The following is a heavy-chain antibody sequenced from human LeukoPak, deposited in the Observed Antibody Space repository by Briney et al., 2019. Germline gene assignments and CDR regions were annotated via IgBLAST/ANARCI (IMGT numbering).Heavy chain of an antibody. D-gene: IGHD5-24*01. Sequence: GGSLRLSCVAPGFTLSDYSMNWVRQAPGKGLEWISYIGIDSGNTNYADSVKGRFTISGDKAKNSLYLQMNSLRVEDTAVYYCARDYKYAFDNWGQGTLVTVSS. CDR3: ARDYKYAFDN. J-gene: IGHJ4*02. CDR1: GFTLSDYS. V-gene: IGHV3-48*01. CDR2: IGIDSGNT.